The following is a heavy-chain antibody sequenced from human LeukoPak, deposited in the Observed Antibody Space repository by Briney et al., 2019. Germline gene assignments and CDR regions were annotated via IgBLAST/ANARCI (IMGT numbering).Heavy chain of an antibody. CDR2: ISGSGGST. D-gene: IGHD6-25*01. J-gene: IGHJ4*02. CDR3: AKLFAPGYPRYYFDY. V-gene: IGHV3-23*01. CDR1: GFTFSSYA. Sequence: GAFLRLSCAASGFTFSSYAMSWVRQAPGKGLEWVSAISGSGGSTYYADSVKGRFTISRDNSKNTLYLQMNSLRAEDTAVYYCAKLFAPGYPRYYFDYWGQGTLVTVSS.